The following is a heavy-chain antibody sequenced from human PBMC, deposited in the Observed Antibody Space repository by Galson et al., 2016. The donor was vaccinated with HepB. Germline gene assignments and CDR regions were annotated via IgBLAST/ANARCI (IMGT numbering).Heavy chain of an antibody. Sequence: SVKVSCKASGYTLTTYYIHWVRQAPGQGLEWMGWINPNSGGTNYAQKFQGWVTMTRDTSISTAYMELSRLRSDDTAVYYCARGIGVGAYYFDYWGQGTLVTVSS. V-gene: IGHV1-2*04. J-gene: IGHJ4*02. CDR2: INPNSGGT. D-gene: IGHD1-26*01. CDR1: GYTLTTYY. CDR3: ARGIGVGAYYFDY.